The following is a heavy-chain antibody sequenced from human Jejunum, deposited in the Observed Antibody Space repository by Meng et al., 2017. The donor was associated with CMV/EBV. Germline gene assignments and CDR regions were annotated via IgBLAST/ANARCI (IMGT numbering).Heavy chain of an antibody. CDR3: ARALRYCSSTSCHGMDV. Sequence: SISSGSYWDWIRQPPGKGLEWIGSVYHSGTTYYNPSLKSRVTISVDTSKNQFSLKLSSVTAADTALYYCARALRYCSSTSCHGMDVWGQGTTVTVSS. CDR2: VYHSGTT. J-gene: IGHJ6*02. V-gene: IGHV4-38-2*02. CDR1: SISSGSY. D-gene: IGHD2-2*01.